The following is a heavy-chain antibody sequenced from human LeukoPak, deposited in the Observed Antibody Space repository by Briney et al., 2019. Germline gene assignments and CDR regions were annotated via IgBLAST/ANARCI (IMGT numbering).Heavy chain of an antibody. V-gene: IGHV4-34*12. CDR2: IVHSGST. D-gene: IGHD6-13*01. CDR1: GGSFSGYY. Sequence: PSETLSLTCGVYGGSFSGYYWSWIRQPPGKGLEWIGEIVHSGSTNYNPSLKSRVTISVDTSKNQFSLKLTSVTAADTAVYYCARLRMFSLRQQLVRQTDYYYYMDVWGKGTTVTISS. CDR3: ARLRMFSLRQQLVRQTDYYYYMDV. J-gene: IGHJ6*03.